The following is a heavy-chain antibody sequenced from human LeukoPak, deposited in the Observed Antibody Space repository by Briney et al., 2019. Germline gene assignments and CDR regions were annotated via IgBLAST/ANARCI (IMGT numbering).Heavy chain of an antibody. J-gene: IGHJ1*01. D-gene: IGHD6-13*01. CDR2: IKSDGSVK. Sequence: GRSLRLSCAASGFTFSSYGMHWVRQAPGKGLEWVANIKSDGSVKKYVDSVRGRFTISRDNSKNTLYLQMNSLRAEDTAVYYCAKDRGSSWPGNTEYFQHWGQGTLVTVSS. CDR3: AKDRGSSWPGNTEYFQH. V-gene: IGHV3-30*18. CDR1: GFTFSSYG.